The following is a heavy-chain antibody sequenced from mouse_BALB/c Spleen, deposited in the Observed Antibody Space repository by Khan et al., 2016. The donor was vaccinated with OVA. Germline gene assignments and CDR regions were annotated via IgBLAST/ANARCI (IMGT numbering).Heavy chain of an antibody. Sequence: EVELVESGGDLVKTGGSLKLSCAASGFTFSTYGMSWVRQTPDKRLEWVATIISGGHYTYYIDSVKGRFTISRGNAKNILYLQMTSLRSEDTAMYYCASLAYYYDSEGFAYWGQGTLVTVSA. CDR2: IISGGHYT. J-gene: IGHJ3*01. CDR3: ASLAYYYDSEGFAY. D-gene: IGHD1-1*01. CDR1: GFTFSTYG. V-gene: IGHV5-6*01.